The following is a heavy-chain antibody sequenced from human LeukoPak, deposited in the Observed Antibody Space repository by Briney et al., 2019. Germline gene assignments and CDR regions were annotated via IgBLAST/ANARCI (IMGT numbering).Heavy chain of an antibody. J-gene: IGHJ4*02. D-gene: IGHD3-16*01. V-gene: IGHV4-38-2*01. CDR1: GYSISSGYY. CDR3: ARGPDVLIDY. Sequence: PSETLSLTCAVSGYSISSGYYWVWIRQPPGKGLEWIGSIYHSGSTYYNPSPKSRVTISVDTSKNQFSLKPSSVTAADTAVYYCARGPDVLIDYWGQGTLVTVSS. CDR2: IYHSGST.